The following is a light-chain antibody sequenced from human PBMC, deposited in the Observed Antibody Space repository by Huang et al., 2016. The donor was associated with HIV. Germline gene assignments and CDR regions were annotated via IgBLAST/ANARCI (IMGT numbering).Light chain of an antibody. J-gene: IGKJ1*01. CDR1: QSLVHSDGNTY. V-gene: IGKV2-30*02. CDR3: KQATHGPRT. CDR2: KVS. Sequence: DVVMTQSPLSLPVTLGQPASISCRSSQSLVHSDGNTYLNWFHQRPGQSPRRLIYKVSNRDSGVPDRFSVSGSGTDFTLKISRVEAEDVGVYYCKQATHGPRTFGQGTKVEIK.